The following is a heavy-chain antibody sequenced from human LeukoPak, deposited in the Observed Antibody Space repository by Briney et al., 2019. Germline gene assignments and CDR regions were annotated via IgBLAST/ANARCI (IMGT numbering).Heavy chain of an antibody. CDR3: AKGQVVPATILDY. D-gene: IGHD2-2*01. CDR2: ISYDGSNK. V-gene: IGHV3-30*04. CDR1: GFTFSSYA. Sequence: PGGSLRLSCAASGFTFSSYAMHWVRQAPGKGLEWVAVISYDGSNKYYADSVKGRFTISRDNSKNSLYLQMNSLRTEDTALYYCAKGQVVPATILDYWGQGTLVTVSS. J-gene: IGHJ4*02.